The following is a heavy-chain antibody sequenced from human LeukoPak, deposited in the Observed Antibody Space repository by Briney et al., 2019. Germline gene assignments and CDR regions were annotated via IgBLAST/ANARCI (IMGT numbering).Heavy chain of an antibody. CDR3: ARDSRGSGYSDLYWYFDL. D-gene: IGHD5-12*01. V-gene: IGHV4-39*07. Sequence: KPSETLSLTCTVSGASISSNSYYWGWIRQPPGKGLEWIGNIFYSGSVYYNPSLESRVTISVDTSKNRFSLKLSSVTAADTAVYYCARDSRGSGYSDLYWYFDLWGRGTLVTVSS. CDR1: GASISSNSYY. J-gene: IGHJ2*01. CDR2: IFYSGSV.